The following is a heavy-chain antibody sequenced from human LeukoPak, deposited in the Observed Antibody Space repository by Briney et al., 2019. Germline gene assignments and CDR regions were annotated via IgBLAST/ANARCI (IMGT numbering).Heavy chain of an antibody. D-gene: IGHD4-17*01. CDR3: ASELRGYGSFDY. CDR2: IWYDGSNK. J-gene: IGHJ4*02. Sequence: GRSLRLSCAAAGFTFSSYGMHWVRQAPGKGLEWVAVIWYDGSNKYYADSVKGRFTISRDNSKNTLYLQMNSLRAEDTAVYYCASELRGYGSFDYWGQGTLVTVSP. CDR1: GFTFSSYG. V-gene: IGHV3-33*01.